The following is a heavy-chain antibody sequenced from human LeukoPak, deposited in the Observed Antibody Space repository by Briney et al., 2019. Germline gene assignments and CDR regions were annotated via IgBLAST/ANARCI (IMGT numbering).Heavy chain of an antibody. CDR3: ARDGRGDGVPAENAFAI. CDR1: GFTFSNYW. D-gene: IGHD3-10*01. V-gene: IGHV3-53*01. J-gene: IGHJ3*02. Sequence: GGSLRLSCAASGFTFSNYWMNWVRQAPGKGLEWVSVIYSGGSTYYADSVKGRFTISRDNSKNTLYLQINSLRAEDTAVYYCARDGRGDGVPAENAFAIWGQGTMVTVSS. CDR2: IYSGGST.